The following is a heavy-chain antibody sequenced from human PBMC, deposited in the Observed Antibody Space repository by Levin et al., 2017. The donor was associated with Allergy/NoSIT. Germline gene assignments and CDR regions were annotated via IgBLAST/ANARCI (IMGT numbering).Heavy chain of an antibody. J-gene: IGHJ4*02. Sequence: GGSLRLSCVASGFIFSNYDMNWVRQAPGKGLEWISFISSVNGAMHYADSVKGRFTISRDDARDSLYLQMNSLRAEDTAVYYCARDAVGEEDFDYWGQGTLVTVSS. CDR2: ISSVNGAM. CDR1: GFIFSNYD. CDR3: ARDAVGEEDFDY. V-gene: IGHV3-48*04. D-gene: IGHD1-26*01.